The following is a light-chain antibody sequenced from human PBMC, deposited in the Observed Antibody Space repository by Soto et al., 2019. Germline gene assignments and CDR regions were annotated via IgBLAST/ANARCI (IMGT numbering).Light chain of an antibody. CDR1: QSISSW. CDR3: QHYGNSLWT. CDR2: QAS. V-gene: IGKV1-5*03. Sequence: DIQITQSPATVSPSVAYRATTTCRASQSISSWLAWYQQKPGKPPKLLIYQASTLEGGVPSRFRGSGSGTDFTLTISRLEPEDFAVYFCQHYGNSLWTFGQGTKVDI. J-gene: IGKJ1*01.